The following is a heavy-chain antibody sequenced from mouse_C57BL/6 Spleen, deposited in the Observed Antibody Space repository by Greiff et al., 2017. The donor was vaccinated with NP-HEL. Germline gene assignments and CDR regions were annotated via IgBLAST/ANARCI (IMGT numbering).Heavy chain of an antibody. D-gene: IGHD2-4*01. V-gene: IGHV5-17*01. CDR1: GFTFSDYG. CDR3: ARPGDYDWFAY. Sequence: EVKLVESGGGLVKPGGSLKLSCAASGFTFSDYGMHWVRQAPEKGLEWVAYISSGSSTIYYADTVKGRFTISRDNAKNTLFLQMTSLRSEDTAMYYCARPGDYDWFAYWGQGTLVTVSA. J-gene: IGHJ3*01. CDR2: ISSGSSTI.